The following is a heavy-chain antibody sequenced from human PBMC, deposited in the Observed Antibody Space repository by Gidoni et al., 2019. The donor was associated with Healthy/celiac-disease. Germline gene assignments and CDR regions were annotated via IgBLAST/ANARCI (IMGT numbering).Heavy chain of an antibody. V-gene: IGHV4-34*01. Sequence: QVQLQQWGAGLLKPSETLSLTCAVYGGSFSGYYWSWIRQPPGKGLEWIGEINHSGSTNYNPSLKSRVTISVDTSKNQFSLKLSSVTAADTAVYYCARGPHNSYGYRIVKYNWFDPWGQGTLVTVSS. CDR2: INHSGST. CDR3: ARGPHNSYGYRIVKYNWFDP. D-gene: IGHD5-18*01. J-gene: IGHJ5*02. CDR1: GGSFSGYY.